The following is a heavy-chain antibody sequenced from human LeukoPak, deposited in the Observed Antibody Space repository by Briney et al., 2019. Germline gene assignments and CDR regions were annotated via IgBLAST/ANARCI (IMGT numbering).Heavy chain of an antibody. CDR3: ARGLRRWFRELTNWFDP. J-gene: IGHJ5*02. D-gene: IGHD3-10*01. CDR1: GYTFTSYG. CDR2: MNPNSGNT. V-gene: IGHV1-8*01. Sequence: GASVKVSCKASGYTFTSYGINWVRQATGQGLEWIGWMNPNSGNTGYAQKFQGRVTMTRNTSISTAYMELSSLRSEDTAVYYCARGLRRWFRELTNWFDPWGQGTLVTVSS.